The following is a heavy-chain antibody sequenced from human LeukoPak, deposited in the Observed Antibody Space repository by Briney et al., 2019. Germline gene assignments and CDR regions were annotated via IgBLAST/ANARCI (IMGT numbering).Heavy chain of an antibody. CDR2: IIPIFGTA. Sequence: SVKVSCKASGVTFSSYAISWVRQAPGQGLEWMGGIIPIFGTANYAQKFQGRVTITADESTSTAYMELSSLRSEDTAVYYCASGEAITMVRGVGHKEGYFDYWGQGTLVTVSS. CDR1: GVTFSSYA. CDR3: ASGEAITMVRGVGHKEGYFDY. D-gene: IGHD3-10*01. J-gene: IGHJ4*02. V-gene: IGHV1-69*13.